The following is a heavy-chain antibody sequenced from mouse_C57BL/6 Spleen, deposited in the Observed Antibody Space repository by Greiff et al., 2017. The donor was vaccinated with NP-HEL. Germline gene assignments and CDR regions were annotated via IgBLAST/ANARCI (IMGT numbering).Heavy chain of an antibody. J-gene: IGHJ4*01. CDR3: ARPVVAHYYAMDY. D-gene: IGHD1-1*01. V-gene: IGHV1-42*01. CDR1: GYSFTGYY. CDR2: INPSTGGT. Sequence: VQLKQSGPELVKPGASVKISCKASGYSFTGYYMNWVKQSPEKSLEWIGEINPSTGGTTYNQKFKAKATLTVDKSSSTAYMQLKSLTSEDSAVYYCARPVVAHYYAMDYWGQGTSVTVSS.